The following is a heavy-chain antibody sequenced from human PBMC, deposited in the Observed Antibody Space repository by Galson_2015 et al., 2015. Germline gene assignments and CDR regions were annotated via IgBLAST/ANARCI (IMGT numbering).Heavy chain of an antibody. J-gene: IGHJ4*02. V-gene: IGHV3-7*03. CDR3: ARVGSGYYYYFDY. CDR2: IKQDGSEK. D-gene: IGHD3-22*01. CDR1: GFTFSSYW. Sequence: SLRLSCAASGFTFSSYWMSWVRQAPGKGLEWVANIKQDGSEKYYVDSVKGRFTIPRDNAKNSLYLQMNSLRAEDTAVYYCARVGSGYYYYFDYWGQGTLVTVSS.